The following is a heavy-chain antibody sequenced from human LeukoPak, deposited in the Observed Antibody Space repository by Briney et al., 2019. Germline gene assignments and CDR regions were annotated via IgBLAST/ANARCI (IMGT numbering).Heavy chain of an antibody. CDR2: IYYSGST. CDR3: AREELLRFDY. D-gene: IGHD1-26*01. CDR1: GGSISSGGYY. V-gene: IGHV4-31*03. Sequence: SETLSLTCTVSGGSISSGGYYWSWIRQHPGKGLEWIGYIYYSGSTYYNPSLKSRVTISVDTSKNQFSLKLSSVTAADTAVYYCAREELLRFDYWGQGTLVTVSS. J-gene: IGHJ4*02.